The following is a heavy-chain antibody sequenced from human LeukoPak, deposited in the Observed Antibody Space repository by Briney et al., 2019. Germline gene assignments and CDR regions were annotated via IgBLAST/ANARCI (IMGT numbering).Heavy chain of an antibody. CDR2: ISAGGGST. V-gene: IGHV3-23*01. J-gene: IGHJ4*02. CDR1: GFTFSTYA. D-gene: IGHD2/OR15-2a*01. Sequence: GGSLRLSCVASGFTFSTYAMNWVRQAPGKGLEWVSGISAGGGSTNYADSVKGRFTISRDDSKNTLYLQLTSPRAEDTAVYYCASVVSGYWGQGTLVTVSS. CDR3: ASVVSGY.